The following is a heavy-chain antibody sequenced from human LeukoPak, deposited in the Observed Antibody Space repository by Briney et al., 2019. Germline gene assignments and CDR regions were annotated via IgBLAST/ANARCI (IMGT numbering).Heavy chain of an antibody. D-gene: IGHD3-3*01. CDR2: IYSSGST. J-gene: IGHJ6*03. V-gene: IGHV4-59*01. Sequence: PSETLSLTCTVSSGSISRYYWSWIRQPPGKGLEWIGCIYSSGSTHYNPSLKKRVTISVDPSKYQSSLKLSSVTAADTAVYFCARVGDLFGAHRVPGLPPDYYYMDVWGNGTTVTVSS. CDR1: SGSISRYY. CDR3: ARVGDLFGAHRVPGLPPDYYYMDV.